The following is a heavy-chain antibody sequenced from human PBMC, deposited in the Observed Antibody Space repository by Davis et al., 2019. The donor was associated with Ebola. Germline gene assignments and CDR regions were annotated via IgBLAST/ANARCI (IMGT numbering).Heavy chain of an antibody. CDR1: GGSISNYY. Sequence: GSLRLSCSVPGGSISNYYWSWIRQPPGKGLEWIGYISYSGNTNYNPSLKSRVTISIDSSQNQFSLKLSSVTAADTAVYYCARPYYGSGSYYNWFDPWGQGTLVTVSS. D-gene: IGHD3-10*01. CDR2: ISYSGNT. J-gene: IGHJ5*02. V-gene: IGHV4-59*01. CDR3: ARPYYGSGSYYNWFDP.